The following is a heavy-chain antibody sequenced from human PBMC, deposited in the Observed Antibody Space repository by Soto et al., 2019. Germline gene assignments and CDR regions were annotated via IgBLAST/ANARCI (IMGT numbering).Heavy chain of an antibody. J-gene: IGHJ3*01. Sequence: GXSVKVSCKASGYTFTSYYMHWVRQAPGQGLECMGIINPSGGSTSYAQKFQGRVTMTMDTSTSTVYMELSSLRSEDTAVYYCARAYYYDSSGYAPAFDLWGQGTMVTVPS. CDR1: GYTFTSYY. CDR2: INPSGGST. D-gene: IGHD3-22*01. V-gene: IGHV1-46*01. CDR3: ARAYYYDSSGYAPAFDL.